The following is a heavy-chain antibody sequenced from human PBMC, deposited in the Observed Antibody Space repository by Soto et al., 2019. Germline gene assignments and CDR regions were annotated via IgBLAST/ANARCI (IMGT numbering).Heavy chain of an antibody. CDR2: ISSSSSYI. V-gene: IGHV3-21*01. J-gene: IGHJ4*02. Sequence: PGGSLRLSCAASGFTFSSYSMNWVRQAPGKGLEWVSSISSSSSYIYYADSVKGRFTISRDNAKNSLYPQMNSLRAEDTAVYYCARELMGATDYWGQGTLVTVSS. D-gene: IGHD1-26*01. CDR3: ARELMGATDY. CDR1: GFTFSSYS.